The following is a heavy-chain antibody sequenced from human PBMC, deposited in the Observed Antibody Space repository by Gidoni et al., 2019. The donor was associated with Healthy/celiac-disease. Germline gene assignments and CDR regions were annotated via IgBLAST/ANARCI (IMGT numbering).Heavy chain of an antibody. Sequence: EVQLVESGGGVVQPGGSLSLSCAASGFTFSSYEMNWVRQAPGKGLEWVSYISSSGSTIYYADSVKGRFTISRDNAKNSLYLQMNSLRAEDTAVYYCARDRPYGSGRAYWYFDLWGRGTLVTVSS. CDR1: GFTFSSYE. D-gene: IGHD3-10*01. CDR2: ISSSGSTI. V-gene: IGHV3-48*03. J-gene: IGHJ2*01. CDR3: ARDRPYGSGRAYWYFDL.